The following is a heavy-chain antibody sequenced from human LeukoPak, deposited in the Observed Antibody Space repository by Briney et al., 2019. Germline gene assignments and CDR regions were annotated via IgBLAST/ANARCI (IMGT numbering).Heavy chain of an antibody. Sequence: KPGGSLRLSCAASGFTFSNAWMSWVRQAPGKGLEWVGRIKSKTDGGTTDYAAPVKGRFTISRDDSKNTLYLQMNSLKTEDTAVYYGTTEDPLIVGATSVTDYWGQGTLVTVSS. CDR3: TTEDPLIVGATSVTDY. CDR2: IKSKTDGGTT. V-gene: IGHV3-15*01. CDR1: GFTFSNAW. J-gene: IGHJ4*02. D-gene: IGHD1-26*01.